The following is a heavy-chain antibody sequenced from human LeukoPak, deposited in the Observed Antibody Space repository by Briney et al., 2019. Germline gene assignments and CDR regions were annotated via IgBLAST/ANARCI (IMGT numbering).Heavy chain of an antibody. D-gene: IGHD4-23*01. CDR2: IYSGGST. V-gene: IGHV3-66*02. CDR1: GFTVSSNY. Sequence: GGSLRLSCAASGFTVSSNYMSWVRQAPGKGLEWVSVIYSGGSTYYADSVKGRFTISRDNSKNTLYLQMSSLRAEDTAVYYCAREDDYGGNFDYWGQGTLVTVSS. J-gene: IGHJ4*02. CDR3: AREDDYGGNFDY.